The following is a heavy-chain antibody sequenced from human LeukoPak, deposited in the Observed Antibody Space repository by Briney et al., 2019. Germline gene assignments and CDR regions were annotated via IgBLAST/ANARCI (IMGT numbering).Heavy chain of an antibody. Sequence: SETLSLTCAVSGGSISSSNWWSWVRQPPGKGLEWIGEIYHSGSTDYNPSLKSRVTISVDKSKNQFSLKLSSVTAADTAVYYSARSRRDSSSWYWGQGTLVTVSS. D-gene: IGHD6-13*01. CDR2: IYHSGST. CDR3: ARSRRDSSSWY. CDR1: GGSISSSNW. J-gene: IGHJ4*02. V-gene: IGHV4-4*02.